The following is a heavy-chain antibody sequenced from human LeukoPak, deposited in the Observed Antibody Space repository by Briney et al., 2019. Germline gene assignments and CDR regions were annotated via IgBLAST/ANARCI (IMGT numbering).Heavy chain of an antibody. V-gene: IGHV1-2*02. CDR3: ARDGLSGSYQGFMDV. J-gene: IGHJ6*03. D-gene: IGHD1-26*01. CDR2: INPNSGGT. CDR1: GYTFTGYY. Sequence: ASLKVSCTASGYTFTGYYMHWVRQAPGQGHEWMGWINPNSGGTNYAQKFQGRVTMTRDTSISPAYMELSRLRSDDTAVYYCARDGLSGSYQGFMDVWGKGTTVTVSS.